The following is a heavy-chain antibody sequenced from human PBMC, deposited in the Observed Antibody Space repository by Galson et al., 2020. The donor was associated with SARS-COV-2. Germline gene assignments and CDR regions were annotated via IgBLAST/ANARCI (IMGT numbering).Heavy chain of an antibody. CDR3: GRKIKGTSWHDC. Sequence: SETLSLTCTVSGVSISGGQYDWGWIRQHPGEGLEWIGFMYSSGRHYYNPSLKGRGIISLDTSKNHFSLELNSVTVADTAVYYCGRKIKGTSWHDCWGQGTLVTVSS. CDR2: MYSSGRH. CDR1: GVSISGGQYD. J-gene: IGHJ4*02. D-gene: IGHD2-2*01. V-gene: IGHV4-31*03.